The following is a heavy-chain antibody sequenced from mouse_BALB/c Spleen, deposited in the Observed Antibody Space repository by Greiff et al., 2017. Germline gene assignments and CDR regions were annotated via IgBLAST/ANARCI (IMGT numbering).Heavy chain of an antibody. CDR1: GFTFSSYG. Sequence: VQLKESGGGLVQPGGSLKLSCAASGFTFSSYGMSWVRQTPDKRLELVATINSNGGSTYYPDSVKGRFTISRDNAKNTLYLQMSSLKSEDTAMYYGARDHDYGSSDWYFDVWGAGTTVTVSS. J-gene: IGHJ1*01. D-gene: IGHD1-1*01. V-gene: IGHV5-6-3*01. CDR3: ARDHDYGSSDWYFDV. CDR2: INSNGGST.